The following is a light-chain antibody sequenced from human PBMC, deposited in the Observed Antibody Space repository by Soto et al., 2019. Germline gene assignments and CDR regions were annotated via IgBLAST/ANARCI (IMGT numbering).Light chain of an antibody. CDR1: QSLSSTF. CDR3: QQYGSSPPNT. V-gene: IGKV3-20*01. J-gene: IGKJ5*01. Sequence: EIVMTQSPGTLSLSPGERATLSCRASQSLSSTFLAWYQQKPGQAPRLLIYRVFNRATGIPDRFSGSGSGTDFTLTISRLEPEDFAVYYCQQYGSSPPNTFGQGTRLEIK. CDR2: RVF.